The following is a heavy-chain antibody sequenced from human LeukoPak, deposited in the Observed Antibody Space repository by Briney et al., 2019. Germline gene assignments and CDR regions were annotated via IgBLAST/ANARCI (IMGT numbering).Heavy chain of an antibody. D-gene: IGHD3-22*01. CDR1: GGSISSSSYY. CDR3: ARLDYYDSGGYSPSEPKDAFDI. CDR2: IYYSGST. Sequence: PSETLSLTCTVSGGSISSSSYYWGWIRQPPGKGLEWIGSIYYSGSTYYNPSLKSRVTLSVDTSRNQFSLELSSVTAADTAVYYCARLDYYDSGGYSPSEPKDAFDIWGQGTMVTVSS. J-gene: IGHJ3*02. V-gene: IGHV4-39*01.